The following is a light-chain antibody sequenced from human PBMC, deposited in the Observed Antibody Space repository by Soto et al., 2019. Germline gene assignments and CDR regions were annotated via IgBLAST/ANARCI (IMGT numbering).Light chain of an antibody. Sequence: DIVMTQSPDSLAVSLGEKATINCKSSQRVLHSSNNKNYLAWYQQRPGQPPKLLIYWASTRESGVPDRFSGSGSGTDFTLTNTSLQAEDLAVYYCQQYESTPPSFGQGTKLEIK. CDR1: QRVLHSSNNKNY. V-gene: IGKV4-1*01. CDR2: WAS. J-gene: IGKJ2*01. CDR3: QQYESTPPS.